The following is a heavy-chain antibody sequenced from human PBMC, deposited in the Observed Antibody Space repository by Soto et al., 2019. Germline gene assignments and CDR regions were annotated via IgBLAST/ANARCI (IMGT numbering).Heavy chain of an antibody. CDR1: GYTFTSYA. V-gene: IGHV1-3*01. J-gene: IGHJ5*02. Sequence: ASVKVSCKASGYTFTSYAMHWVRQAPGQRLEWMGWINAGNGNTKYSQKFQGRVTITRDTSASTAYMELSSLRSEDTAVYYCARDDRRSIAARPGGGWFDPWGQGTLVTVSS. D-gene: IGHD6-6*01. CDR2: INAGNGNT. CDR3: ARDDRRSIAARPGGGWFDP.